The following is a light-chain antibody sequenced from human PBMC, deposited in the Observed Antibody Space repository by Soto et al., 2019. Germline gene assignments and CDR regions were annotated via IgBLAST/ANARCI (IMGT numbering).Light chain of an antibody. CDR3: QKCDYLPI. Sequence: DIQMTQSPSSLSASVGDRVTITCQASQDISNYLNWYQQKPGKAPKLLIYDVSNLEKGVPSRFSGSGSGTDFTFTISSLQPEDIATYYCQKCDYLPIFGPGTTVDFK. V-gene: IGKV1-33*01. CDR2: DVS. CDR1: QDISNY. J-gene: IGKJ3*01.